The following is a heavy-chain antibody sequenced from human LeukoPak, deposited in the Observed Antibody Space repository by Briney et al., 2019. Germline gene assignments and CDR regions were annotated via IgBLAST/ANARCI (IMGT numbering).Heavy chain of an antibody. Sequence: SETLSLTCTVSGGSISSSRYYWRWTRQPPGRGPEWIGSIYYSGSTYYNPSLKSRVTISVATSKNQFSLKLSSGTAADTAVYYCAKMKYSSDTHFDPWGQETLVTVSS. CDR1: GGSISSSRYY. CDR2: IYYSGST. CDR3: AKMKYSSDTHFDP. D-gene: IGHD6-25*01. V-gene: IGHV4-39*01. J-gene: IGHJ5*02.